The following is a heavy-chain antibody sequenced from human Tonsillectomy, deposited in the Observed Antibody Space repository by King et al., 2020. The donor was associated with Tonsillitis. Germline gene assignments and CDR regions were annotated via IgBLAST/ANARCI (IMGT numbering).Heavy chain of an antibody. Sequence: VQLVESGGGLVKPGGSLRLSCAVSGFTFSNAWMSWVRQAPGKGLEWVGRIKSKSDGGTTDYAAPVKGRCTISRDDSKNTLYLQMNSLETEDTAVYYCXXSGTYPQSRXYWGQGTLVTVS. CDR2: IKSKSDGGTT. CDR3: XXSGTYPQSRXY. J-gene: IGHJ4*02. V-gene: IGHV3-15*01. CDR1: GFTFSNAW. D-gene: IGHD1-26*01.